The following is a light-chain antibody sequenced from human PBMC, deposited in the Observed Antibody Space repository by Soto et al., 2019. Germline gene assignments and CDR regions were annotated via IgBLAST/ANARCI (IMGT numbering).Light chain of an antibody. CDR2: ASS. Sequence: DIQMTQSPSSLSVSLGDSVTIICRASQSSTNYLAWYQQRPGHAPQLLLHASSTLPSGVPSRFSGSGSGTDFTLTISTLQPEDVATYYCQKYNSAPFTFGPGTKV. CDR3: QKYNSAPFT. J-gene: IGKJ3*01. CDR1: QSSTNY. V-gene: IGKV1-27*01.